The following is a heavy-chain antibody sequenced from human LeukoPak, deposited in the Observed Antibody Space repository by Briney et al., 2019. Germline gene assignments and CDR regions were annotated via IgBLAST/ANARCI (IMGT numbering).Heavy chain of an antibody. CDR3: ARGGSYYDEPFDY. CDR1: GYSISSGYY. D-gene: IGHD1-26*01. CDR2: IYHSGST. J-gene: IGHJ4*02. V-gene: IGHV4-38-2*02. Sequence: SETLSLTCTVSGYSISSGYYWGWIRQPPGKGLEWIGSIYHSGSTYYNPSLKSRVTLSVDTSKNQFSLKLSSVTAADTAVYYCARGGSYYDEPFDYWGQGTLVTVSS.